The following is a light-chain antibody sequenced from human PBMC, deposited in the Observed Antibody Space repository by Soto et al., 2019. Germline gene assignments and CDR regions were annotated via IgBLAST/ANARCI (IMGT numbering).Light chain of an antibody. CDR3: TSYTTSRIWV. J-gene: IGLJ3*02. V-gene: IGLV2-14*01. CDR2: EVS. CDR1: SGDVGHYNY. Sequence: QSALTQPASVSGSPGQSITISCTGSSGDVGHYNYVSWYQQHPGKAPKLMIYEVSNRPSGVSNRFSGSKSGNTASLITSGLQAEDEVDYYCTSYTTSRIWVFGGGTKLTVL.